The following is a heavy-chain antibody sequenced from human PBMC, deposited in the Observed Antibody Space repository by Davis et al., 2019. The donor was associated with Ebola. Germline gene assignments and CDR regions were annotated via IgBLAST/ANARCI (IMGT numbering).Heavy chain of an antibody. V-gene: IGHV1-69*05. CDR2: IIPIFGTA. CDR1: GGTFSSYA. CDR3: ASQHYYYYGMDV. Sequence: SVKVSCKASGGTFSSYAISWVRQAPGQGLEWMGGIIPIFGTANYAQKFQGRVTMTRNTSISTAYMELSSLRSEDTAVYYCASQHYYYYGMDVWGQGTTVTVS. J-gene: IGHJ6*02.